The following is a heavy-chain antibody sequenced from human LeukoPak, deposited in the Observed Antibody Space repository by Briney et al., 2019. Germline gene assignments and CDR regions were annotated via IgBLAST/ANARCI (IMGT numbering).Heavy chain of an antibody. CDR2: ISGSGDNT. J-gene: IGHJ4*02. V-gene: IGHV3-23*01. CDR1: RFTSSNYA. D-gene: IGHD6-6*01. CDR3: AKAGYSSSSNYFDY. Sequence: PGGSLRLSCAASRFTSSNYAMSWVRQAPGKGLEWVSAISGSGDNTYYADSVKGRFTISRDNSKNTLYLQMNSLRAEDTAVYYCAKAGYSSSSNYFDYWGQGTLVTVSS.